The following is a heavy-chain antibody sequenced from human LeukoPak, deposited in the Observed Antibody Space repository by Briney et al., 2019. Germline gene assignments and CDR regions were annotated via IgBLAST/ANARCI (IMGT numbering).Heavy chain of an antibody. Sequence: SVKVSCKASGGTFSSYAISWVRQAPGQGLEWMGGIVPIFGTANYAQKFQGRVTITADESTSTAYMELSSLRSEDTAVYYCAREGYYDSSGYYYGYFQHWGQGTLVTVSS. V-gene: IGHV1-69*13. CDR1: GGTFSSYA. CDR3: AREGYYDSSGYYYGYFQH. D-gene: IGHD3-22*01. J-gene: IGHJ1*01. CDR2: IVPIFGTA.